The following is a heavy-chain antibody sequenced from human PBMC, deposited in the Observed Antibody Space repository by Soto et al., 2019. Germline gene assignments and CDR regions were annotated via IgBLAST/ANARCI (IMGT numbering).Heavy chain of an antibody. Sequence: QVQLQESGQGPVKPSGTLSLTCTVSGGAMSSSNWWNWVRQAPGKGLEWIGETHQSGRTNYNPSLKSRVTXXXXXSXXXXXXXXSSXXXXXTAVYYCARSEATVLDFWGQGTLVTVSS. D-gene: IGHD4-17*01. CDR3: ARSEATVLDF. CDR1: GGAMSSSNW. CDR2: THQSGRT. J-gene: IGHJ4*02. V-gene: IGHV4-4*02.